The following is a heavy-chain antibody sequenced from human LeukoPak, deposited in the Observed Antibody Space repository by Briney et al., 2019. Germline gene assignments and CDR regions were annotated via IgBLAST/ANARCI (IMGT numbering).Heavy chain of an antibody. CDR3: GRGNSRYNWNDGGVDY. D-gene: IGHD1-1*01. J-gene: IGHJ4*02. CDR2: ISANNGNT. CDR1: GYTFSNYA. V-gene: IGHV1-18*01. Sequence: ASVKVSCKASGYTFSNYAITWVRQALGQGLEWMGWISANNGNTNYAQNLQGRVTMTTDTSTNTAYMELRSLRSDDTAVYYCGRGNSRYNWNDGGVDYWGQGTLVTVSS.